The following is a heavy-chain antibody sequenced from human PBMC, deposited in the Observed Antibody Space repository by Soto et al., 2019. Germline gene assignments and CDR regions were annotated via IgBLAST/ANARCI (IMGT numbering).Heavy chain of an antibody. Sequence: VQLLESGGGLVQPGGSLRLSCAGSGFTFSSYAMSWVRQAPGKGLEWVSAISGSGGNTYYADSVKGRFTISRDNSKNTLDLQMNSLRAEDTAVYYCTNHIMAVPVHYFDNWGQGTLVTVSS. CDR3: TNHIMAVPVHYFDN. V-gene: IGHV3-23*01. CDR2: ISGSGGNT. D-gene: IGHD6-19*01. J-gene: IGHJ4*02. CDR1: GFTFSSYA.